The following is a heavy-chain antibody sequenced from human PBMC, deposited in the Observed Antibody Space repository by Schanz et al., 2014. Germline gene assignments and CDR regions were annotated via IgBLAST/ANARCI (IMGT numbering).Heavy chain of an antibody. CDR2: ISYDGSKK. V-gene: IGHV3-30*03. D-gene: IGHD3-10*01. CDR3: ARAGFGEVSYFDY. Sequence: QVQLVESGGGVVQPGRSLRLSCAASGFTFSSYGMHWVRQAPGKGLEWVGVISYDGSKKSYADSVKGRFTISRDNSKNTLYLQMNSLRPEDTAVYYCARAGFGEVSYFDYWGQGTLVIVSS. J-gene: IGHJ4*02. CDR1: GFTFSSYG.